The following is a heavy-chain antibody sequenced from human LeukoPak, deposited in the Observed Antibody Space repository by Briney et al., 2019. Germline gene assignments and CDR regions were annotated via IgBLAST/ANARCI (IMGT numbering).Heavy chain of an antibody. CDR1: GFTFGDYA. CDR3: TRNVLRYFDWLLSFGY. Sequence: GGSLRLSCTASGFTFGDYAMSWFRQAPGKGLEWVGFIRSKAYGGTTEYAASVKGRFTISRDDSKSIAYLQMNSLKTEDTAVYYCTRNVLRYFDWLLSFGYWGQGTLVTVSS. CDR2: IRSKAYGGTT. D-gene: IGHD3-9*01. J-gene: IGHJ4*02. V-gene: IGHV3-49*03.